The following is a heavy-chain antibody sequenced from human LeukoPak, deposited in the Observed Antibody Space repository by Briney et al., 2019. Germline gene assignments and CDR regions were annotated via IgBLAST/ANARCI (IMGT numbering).Heavy chain of an antibody. CDR1: GFTFSAYA. CDR3: AKYTPANYYGSGSTFDY. V-gene: IGHV3-23*01. D-gene: IGHD3-10*01. J-gene: IGHJ4*02. Sequence: PGGSLRLSCVASGFTFSAYAMSWVRQAPGKALEWVSAITGSGDDTYYADSVKGRFTISRDSSKNTLYLQMNSLRAEDTAVYYCAKYTPANYYGSGSTFDYWGQGALVTVSS. CDR2: ITGSGDDT.